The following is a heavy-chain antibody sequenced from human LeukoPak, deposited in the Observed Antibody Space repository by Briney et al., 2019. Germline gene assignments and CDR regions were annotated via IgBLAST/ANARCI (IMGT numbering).Heavy chain of an antibody. CDR1: GGSISSGSYY. D-gene: IGHD5/OR15-5a*01. V-gene: IGHV4-61*02. J-gene: IGHJ4*02. Sequence: SQTLSLTCTVSGGSISSGSYYWSWFRQPAGKGLEWIGRIYTSGSTNYNPSLKSRVTISVDTSKNQFSLRLSSVTAADTAVYYCARTIGAIWSIYVYWGQGTLVTVSS. CDR3: ARTIGAIWSIYVY. CDR2: IYTSGST.